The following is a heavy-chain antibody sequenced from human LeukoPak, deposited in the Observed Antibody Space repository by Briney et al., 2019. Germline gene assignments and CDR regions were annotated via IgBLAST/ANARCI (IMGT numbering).Heavy chain of an antibody. CDR3: ARDRGPPFFDLYYYYYGMDV. CDR2: ISTSGGNT. J-gene: IGHJ6*02. CDR1: GYTFTSYY. V-gene: IGHV1-46*01. Sequence: ASVKVSCKASGYTFTSYYMHWVRQAPGQGPEWMGIISTSGGNTGYAQKFQGRIIMTRDTSTSTVYLDLSSLRSDDTAVYYCARDRGPPFFDLYYYYYGMDVWGQGTTVTVSS. D-gene: IGHD3/OR15-3a*01.